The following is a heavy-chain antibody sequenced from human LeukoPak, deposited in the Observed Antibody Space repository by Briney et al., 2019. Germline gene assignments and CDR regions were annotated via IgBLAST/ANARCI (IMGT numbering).Heavy chain of an antibody. V-gene: IGHV3-23*01. CDR2: IRDSGGHT. CDR3: AKEGRLTVAAVVVENYFDY. Sequence: GGSLRLSCVGSGFTFSRSAMSWVRLAPGKGLEWVSGIRDSGGHTYYTDSVKGRFTISRDNSGTTVSLQMNSLTTDDSAVYFCAKEGRLTVAAVVVENYFDYWGQGTPVIVSA. J-gene: IGHJ4*02. CDR1: GFTFSRSA. D-gene: IGHD3-22*01.